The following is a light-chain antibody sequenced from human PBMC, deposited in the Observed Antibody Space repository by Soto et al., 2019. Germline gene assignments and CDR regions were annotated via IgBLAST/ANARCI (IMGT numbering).Light chain of an antibody. Sequence: QSVLTQPPSVSGAPGQRVTISCTGNSSNIGAGYDVHWYQQLPGTAPKLLIYGKINRPSGVPDRFSGFESGTSASLAITGLQAEDEADYYCQSYDSSLSGCVFGTGTKVTVL. V-gene: IGLV1-40*01. CDR2: GKI. CDR3: QSYDSSLSGCV. J-gene: IGLJ1*01. CDR1: SSNIGAGYD.